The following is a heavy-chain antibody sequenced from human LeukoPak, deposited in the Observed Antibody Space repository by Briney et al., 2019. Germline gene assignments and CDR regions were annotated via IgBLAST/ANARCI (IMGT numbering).Heavy chain of an antibody. CDR2: ISSSSSYI. V-gene: IGHV3-21*01. CDR3: ARDKGFGEKEDAFDI. D-gene: IGHD3-10*01. J-gene: IGHJ3*02. Sequence: PGGSLRLSCAASGFTFSSYSMNWVRQAPGKGLEWVSSISSSSSYIYYADSVKGRFTISRDNAKNSLYLQMNSLRAEDTAVYYCARDKGFGEKEDAFDIWGQGTMVTVSS. CDR1: GFTFSSYS.